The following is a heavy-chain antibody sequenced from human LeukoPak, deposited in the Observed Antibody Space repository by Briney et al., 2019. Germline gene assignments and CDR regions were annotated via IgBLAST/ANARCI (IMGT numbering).Heavy chain of an antibody. CDR3: ARSMSGYSYGVFDY. D-gene: IGHD5-18*01. CDR1: GYTFTIYY. CDR2: IIPSGGLT. J-gene: IGHJ4*02. Sequence: ASVKVSCKASGYTFTIYYMHWVRQAPGQGLEWMGIIIPSGGLTSYGQMFQDRVTMTRDTSTSTVYMELSSLRSEDTAVYYCARSMSGYSYGVFDYWGQGTLVTVSS. V-gene: IGHV1-46*01.